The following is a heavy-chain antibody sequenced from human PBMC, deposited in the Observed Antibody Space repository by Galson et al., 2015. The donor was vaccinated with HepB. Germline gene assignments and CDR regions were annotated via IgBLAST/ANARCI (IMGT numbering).Heavy chain of an antibody. CDR2: IDPNSLYI. Sequence: SLRLSCAASGFPFRHYSMNWVRQPPGRGLQWVASIDPNSLYILYSESVEGRFTISRDNAKNSLHLQMHSLRGDDTALYYCARGETVGPTTGFDYWGQGTLVTVSS. CDR3: ARGETVGPTTGFDY. V-gene: IGHV3-21*01. J-gene: IGHJ4*02. D-gene: IGHD1-26*01. CDR1: GFPFRHYS.